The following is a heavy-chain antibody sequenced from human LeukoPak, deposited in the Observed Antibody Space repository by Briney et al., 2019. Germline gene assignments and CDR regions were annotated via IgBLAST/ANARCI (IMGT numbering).Heavy chain of an antibody. Sequence: GGSLRLSCSASGFTFSSHAMHWVRQAPGKGLEWVAVILYDGSNKYYADSVKGLFTISRDNSKNTLHLQMNSLRAADTAVYYCARGERFLEWGEDAFGIWGQGTRVTVSS. CDR3: ARGERFLEWGEDAFGI. J-gene: IGHJ3*02. CDR1: GFTFSSHA. V-gene: IGHV3-30-3*01. D-gene: IGHD3-3*01. CDR2: ILYDGSNK.